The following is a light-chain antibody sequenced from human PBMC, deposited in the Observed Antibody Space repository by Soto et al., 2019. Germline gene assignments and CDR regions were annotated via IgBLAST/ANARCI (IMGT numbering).Light chain of an antibody. V-gene: IGKV3-20*01. CDR1: QSVTDSF. Sequence: EIVLTQSPGTLSLSPGERATLSCRASQSVTDSFLAWDQQKPGQSPRLLIYGASSRATGIQDRFSGSGSGTDFTLTISRLEHEDLAVYYWHQYGTSTWTFGQGTKVEIK. CDR3: HQYGTSTWT. CDR2: GAS. J-gene: IGKJ1*01.